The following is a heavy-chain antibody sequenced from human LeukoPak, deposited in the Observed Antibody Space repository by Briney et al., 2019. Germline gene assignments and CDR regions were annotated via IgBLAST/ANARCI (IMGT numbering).Heavy chain of an antibody. Sequence: PPETLSLTCTVSGDSLRKSTFYWVWIRQPPGKGLEWIGSIYYSGGADYNPSLQSRVTISVDTSKNEFSLKVRSVTAADTAVYFCASRTFSRNTYLPRGVIVHWGQGTLVTVSS. V-gene: IGHV4-39*07. CDR3: ASRTFSRNTYLPRGVIVH. CDR2: IYYSGGA. J-gene: IGHJ4*02. CDR1: GDSLRKSTFY. D-gene: IGHD3-10*01.